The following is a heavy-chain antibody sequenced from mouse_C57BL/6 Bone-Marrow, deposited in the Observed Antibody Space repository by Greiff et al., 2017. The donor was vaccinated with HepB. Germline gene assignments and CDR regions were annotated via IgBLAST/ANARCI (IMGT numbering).Heavy chain of an antibody. Sequence: DVMLVESGGDLVKPGGSLKLSCAASGFTFSSYGMSWVRQTPDKRLEWVATISSGGSYTYYPDSVKGRFTISRDNAKNTLYLQMSSLKSEDTAMYYCARDVWAMDYWGQGTSVTGSS. V-gene: IGHV5-6*02. J-gene: IGHJ4*01. CDR1: GFTFSSYG. CDR3: ARDVWAMDY. CDR2: ISSGGSYT. D-gene: IGHD2-10*02.